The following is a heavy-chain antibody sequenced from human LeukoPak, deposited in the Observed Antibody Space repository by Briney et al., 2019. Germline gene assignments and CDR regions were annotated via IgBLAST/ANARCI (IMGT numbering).Heavy chain of an antibody. Sequence: SETLSLTCTVSGGSIFSYYWSWIRQPPGKGLEWIGYIYYSGSAYYNPSLKSRVTMSLDTSKNQFSLNLNSVTAADTAVYYCARDLGYYGSGRRNNWFDPWGQGTLVTVSS. CDR3: ARDLGYYGSGRRNNWFDP. CDR1: GGSIFSYY. CDR2: IYYSGSA. D-gene: IGHD3-10*01. J-gene: IGHJ5*02. V-gene: IGHV4-59*12.